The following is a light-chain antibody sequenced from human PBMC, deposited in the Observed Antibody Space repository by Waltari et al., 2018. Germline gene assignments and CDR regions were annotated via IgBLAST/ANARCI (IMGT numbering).Light chain of an antibody. J-gene: IGLJ1*01. CDR1: SNDVGGYGY. V-gene: IGLV2-14*01. CDR3: SSHTSTVPHV. CDR2: EVS. Sequence: QSALTQHASVSGSPGQSVSISCTGTSNDVGGYGYVSWYQQFPGKAPKLMIYEVSYRPSGVSSRFSGSKSGNTASLTISGLQAEDEAVYYCSSHTSTVPHVFGTGTKVTVV.